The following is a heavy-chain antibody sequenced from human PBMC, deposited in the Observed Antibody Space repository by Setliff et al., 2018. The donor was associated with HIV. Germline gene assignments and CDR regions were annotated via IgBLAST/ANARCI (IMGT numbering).Heavy chain of an antibody. V-gene: IGHV1-69*13. CDR2: IIPLFGTA. CDR1: GGTFSSYA. CDR3: ATRIRDGHRGYGYFDF. Sequence: SVKVSCKASGGTFSSYAISWVRQAPGQGLEWMGGIIPLFGTANYAQNFQGRVTITADASTSTAYMELSSLRPEDTAVYYCATRIRDGHRGYGYFDFWGQGTLVTVSS. J-gene: IGHJ4*02. D-gene: IGHD5-12*01.